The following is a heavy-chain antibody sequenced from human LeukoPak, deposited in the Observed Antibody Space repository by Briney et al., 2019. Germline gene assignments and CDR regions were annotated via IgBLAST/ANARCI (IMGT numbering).Heavy chain of an antibody. CDR1: GFTFSSYW. CDR2: IKQDGSEK. V-gene: IGHV3-7*01. J-gene: IGHJ6*02. CDR3: AREEPLRRFGELFHRYYYYGMDV. Sequence: GGSLRLFCAASGFTFSSYWMSWVRQAPGKGLEWVANIKQDGSEKYYVDSVKGRFTISRDNAKNSLYLQMNSLRAEDTAVYYCAREEPLRRFGELFHRYYYYGMDVRGQGTTVTVSS. D-gene: IGHD3-10*01.